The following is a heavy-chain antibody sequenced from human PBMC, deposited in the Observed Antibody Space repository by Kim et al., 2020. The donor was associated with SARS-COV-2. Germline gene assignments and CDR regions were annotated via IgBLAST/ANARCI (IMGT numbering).Heavy chain of an antibody. D-gene: IGHD3-9*01. CDR1: GFTFHHYA. J-gene: IGHJ6*02. Sequence: GGSLRLSCVASGFTFHHYAMHWVRQAPGKGLEWVSLMSGDGGNKYYAESVKGRFTISRDNSKNSLYLQMNSLRVEDTALYYCGKDIGYYNVLTGQYVPYYYDGVDVGGQGTPVTVSS. CDR3: GKDIGYYNVLTGQYVPYYYDGVDV. V-gene: IGHV3-43*02. CDR2: MSGDGGNK.